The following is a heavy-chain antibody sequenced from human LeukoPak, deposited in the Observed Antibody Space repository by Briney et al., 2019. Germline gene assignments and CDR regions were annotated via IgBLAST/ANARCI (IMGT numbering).Heavy chain of an antibody. V-gene: IGHV3-7*01. CDR3: AKGHTNLDPG. CDR1: GFTFRDSG. CDR2: IKHDEREE. Sequence: GGSLRLSCVASGFTFRDSGMTWVRQAPGKGLEWVASIKHDEREEYYADSVKGRFSISRDNGKNSLYLQMNSLRGEDTAIYYCAKGHTNLDPGGDQGALVIVSS. J-gene: IGHJ4*02. D-gene: IGHD1-1*01.